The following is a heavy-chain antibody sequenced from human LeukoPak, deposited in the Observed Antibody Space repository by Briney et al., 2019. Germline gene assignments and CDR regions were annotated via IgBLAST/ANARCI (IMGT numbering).Heavy chain of an antibody. D-gene: IGHD2-15*01. CDR2: INTNTGNP. V-gene: IGHV7-4-1*02. Sequence: ASVKVSCKASGYTFTSYAMNWVRQAPGQGLEWMGWINTNTGNPTYAQGFTGRFVFSLDTSVSTAYLQISSLKAEDTAVYYCARDDIVVVVAAPGNRGYGFDYWGQGTLVTVSS. J-gene: IGHJ4*02. CDR1: GYTFTSYA. CDR3: ARDDIVVVVAAPGNRGYGFDY.